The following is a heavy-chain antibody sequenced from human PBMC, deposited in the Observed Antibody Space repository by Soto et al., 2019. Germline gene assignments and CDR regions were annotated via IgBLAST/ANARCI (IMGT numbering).Heavy chain of an antibody. V-gene: IGHV3-48*02. Sequence: EVIVVESGGTMVQPGGSLRLACEASGFDFNAYSMTWVRQAPGKGLEWRSHISSASSSVYYAESVKGRFTISRDNAKNTLFLQMNSLRDEDTAVYYWAREKMDIVTAGYDYWGQGTLVVVS. CDR3: AREKMDIVTAGYDY. CDR2: ISSASSSV. D-gene: IGHD5-12*01. J-gene: IGHJ4*02. CDR1: GFDFNAYS.